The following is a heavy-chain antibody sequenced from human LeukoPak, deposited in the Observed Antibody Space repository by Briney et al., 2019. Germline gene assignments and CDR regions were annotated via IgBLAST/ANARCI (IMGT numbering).Heavy chain of an antibody. J-gene: IGHJ4*02. CDR2: IYYSGST. V-gene: IGHV4-59*01. CDR3: ARVGFGELYSPFDY. CDR1: GGSISSYY. D-gene: IGHD3-10*01. Sequence: SETLSLTCTASGGSISSYYWSWIRQPPARGLGGIGYIYYSGSTNYNPSLKSRVTISVDTSKNQFSLKLSSVTAADTAVYYCARVGFGELYSPFDYWGQGTLVTVSS.